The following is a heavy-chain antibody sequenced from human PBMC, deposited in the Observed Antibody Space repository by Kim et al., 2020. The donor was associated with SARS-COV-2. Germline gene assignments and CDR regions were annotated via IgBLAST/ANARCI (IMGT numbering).Heavy chain of an antibody. CDR2: ISSSSSYI. CDR3: ARDFNYDSSGYYYFDY. Sequence: GGSLRLSCAASGFTFSSYSMNWVRQTPGKGLEWVSSISSSSSYIYYADSVKGRFTISRDNAKNSLYLQMNSLRAEDTAVYYCARDFNYDSSGYYYFDYWGQGTLVTVSS. D-gene: IGHD3-22*01. J-gene: IGHJ4*02. CDR1: GFTFSSYS. V-gene: IGHV3-21*01.